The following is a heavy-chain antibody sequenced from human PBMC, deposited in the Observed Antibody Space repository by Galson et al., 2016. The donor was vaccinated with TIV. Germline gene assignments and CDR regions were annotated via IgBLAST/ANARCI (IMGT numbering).Heavy chain of an antibody. Sequence: SLRLSCAASGFTFSSYWMSWVRQAPGKGLEWVANINQDGGEKYYVDSVKGRFTISRDNAKNSLFLQMNSLRAEDRAVYYCARDFPPGYGSSFNDYWGQGTLVTVSS. D-gene: IGHD6-13*01. CDR3: ARDFPPGYGSSFNDY. V-gene: IGHV3-7*01. CDR2: INQDGGEK. J-gene: IGHJ4*02. CDR1: GFTFSSYW.